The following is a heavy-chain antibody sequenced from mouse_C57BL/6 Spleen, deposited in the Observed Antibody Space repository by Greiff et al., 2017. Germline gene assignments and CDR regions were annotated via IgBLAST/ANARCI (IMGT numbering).Heavy chain of an antibody. D-gene: IGHD2-13*01. CDR1: GYTFTSYW. Sequence: QVQLKQPGAELVKPGASVKLSCKASGYTFTSYWMHWVKQRPGQGLEWIGMIHPNSGSTNYNEKFKSKATLTVDKSSSTAYMQLSSLTSEDSAVYYCARSENDDSAWFAYWGQGTLVTVSA. J-gene: IGHJ3*01. CDR3: ARSENDDSAWFAY. V-gene: IGHV1-64*01. CDR2: IHPNSGST.